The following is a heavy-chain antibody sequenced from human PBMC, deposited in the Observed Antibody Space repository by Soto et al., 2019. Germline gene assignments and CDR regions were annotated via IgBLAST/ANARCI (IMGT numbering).Heavy chain of an antibody. V-gene: IGHV1-69*08. J-gene: IGHJ3*01. Sequence: QVQLVQSGAELKRPGSSVKFSCKASGVTFSSYNIHWVRQAPGQGLEWMGRIVPFLGTIDHAQTFQDRVTISADKSTSTAYMELTSLRSDDTAVYYCAGPFGVVPYYAFDVWGQGTMLIVSS. CDR2: IVPFLGTI. CDR3: AGPFGVVPYYAFDV. D-gene: IGHD3-3*01. CDR1: GVTFSSYN.